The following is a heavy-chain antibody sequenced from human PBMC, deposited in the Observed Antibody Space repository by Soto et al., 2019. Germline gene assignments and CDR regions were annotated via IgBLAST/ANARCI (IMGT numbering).Heavy chain of an antibody. V-gene: IGHV3-74*01. CDR1: GFAFSSYW. D-gene: IGHD1-26*01. CDR2: INSEGSFT. CDR3: AKDLGNMVGATRVYFDY. Sequence: GGSLRLSCAASGFAFSSYWMHWVRLTPGKGLVWVSRINSEGSFTSYADSVKGRFTISRDNSKNTLYLQMNSLRAEDTAVYYCAKDLGNMVGATRVYFDYWGQGTLVTVSS. J-gene: IGHJ4*02.